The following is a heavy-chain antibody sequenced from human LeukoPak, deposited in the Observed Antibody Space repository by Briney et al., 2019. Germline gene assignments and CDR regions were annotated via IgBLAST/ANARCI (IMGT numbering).Heavy chain of an antibody. CDR3: ARVYCSGGSCYAST. D-gene: IGHD2-15*01. Sequence: TSETLSPTCTVAGGSISSYYWSWIRQPPGKGLEWIGYIYYSGSTNYNPSLKSRVTISVDTSKNQFSLKLSSVTAADTAVYYCARVYCSGGSCYASTWGQGTLVTVSS. J-gene: IGHJ5*02. CDR1: GGSISSYY. CDR2: IYYSGST. V-gene: IGHV4-59*01.